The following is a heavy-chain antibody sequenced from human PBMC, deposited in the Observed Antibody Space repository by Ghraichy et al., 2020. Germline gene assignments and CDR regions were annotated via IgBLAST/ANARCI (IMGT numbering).Heavy chain of an antibody. J-gene: IGHJ6*02. CDR2: INYSGST. D-gene: IGHD2-2*01. CDR1: GGSINSYY. CDR3: ARDSAYCNSTSCYYYGMDV. Sequence: SETLSLTCTVSGGSINSYYWSWIRQPPGKGLEWIGYINYSGSTNYNPSLKSRVTISVETSKNQFSLTLTSVTAADTAVYYCARDSAYCNSTSCYYYGMDVWGQGTTVTVSS. V-gene: IGHV4-59*01.